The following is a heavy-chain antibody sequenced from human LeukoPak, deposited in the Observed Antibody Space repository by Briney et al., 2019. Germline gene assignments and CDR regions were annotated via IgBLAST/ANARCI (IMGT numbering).Heavy chain of an antibody. J-gene: IGHJ4*02. V-gene: IGHV3-49*04. CDR2: IRSRAYGETT. CDR1: GFTFGEYA. CDR3: TRDAVAFDH. D-gene: IGHD2-15*01. Sequence: GGSLRLSCTVTGFTFGEYAMSWVRQAPGKGREWVAFIRSRAYGETTEYAASVKGRFTISRDDSKGIAYLQMNSLKTEDTAVYYCTRDAVAFDHWGQGALVTVSS.